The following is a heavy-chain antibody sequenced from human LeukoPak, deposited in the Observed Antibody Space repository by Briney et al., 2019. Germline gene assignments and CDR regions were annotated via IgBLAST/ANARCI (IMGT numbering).Heavy chain of an antibody. J-gene: IGHJ3*02. D-gene: IGHD3-10*01. CDR2: MNPNSGNT. CDR3: ARGRFRAHAFDI. Sequence: GASVKVSCKASGYTFTSYDINWVRPATGQGLEWMGWMNPNSGNTGYAQKFQGRVTMTRNTSISTAYMELSSLRSEDTAVYYCARGRFRAHAFDIWGQGTMVTVSS. V-gene: IGHV1-8*01. CDR1: GYTFTSYD.